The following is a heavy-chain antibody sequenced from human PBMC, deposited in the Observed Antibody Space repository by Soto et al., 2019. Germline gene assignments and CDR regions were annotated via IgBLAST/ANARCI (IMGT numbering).Heavy chain of an antibody. D-gene: IGHD3-22*01. V-gene: IGHV3-30*04. CDR3: AREMIPMILGGMSAMDV. Sequence: QVQLVESGGGVVQPERSQRLSCEASKFTFRTYVMHWVRQAPDKGLEWVALISLDGTNQYYADSVKGRFTISRDNSKNTMYLQMNSLRPEDTAVYYCAREMIPMILGGMSAMDVGGQGTTVTVSS. J-gene: IGHJ6*02. CDR2: ISLDGTNQ. CDR1: KFTFRTYV.